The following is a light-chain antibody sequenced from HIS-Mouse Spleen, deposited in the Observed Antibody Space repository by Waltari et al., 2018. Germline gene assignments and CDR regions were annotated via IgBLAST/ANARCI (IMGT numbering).Light chain of an antibody. V-gene: IGLV2-14*01. CDR3: SSYTSSSTVV. CDR1: SRDVGGYNS. Sequence: QSALTQPASVSGSPGQSITISCTGTSRDVGGYNSVTWYHQHPGKAPKLMIYEVSNRPSGVSNRFSGSKSGNTASLTISGLQAEDEADYYCSSYTSSSTVVFGGGTKLTVL. J-gene: IGLJ2*01. CDR2: EVS.